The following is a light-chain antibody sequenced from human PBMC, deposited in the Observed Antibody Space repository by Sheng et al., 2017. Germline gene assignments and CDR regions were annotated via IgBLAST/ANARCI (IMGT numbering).Light chain of an antibody. Sequence: QSALTQPPSASGSPGQSVTISCTGTSSDVGGYNYVSWYQQHPGKAPKLMIYEVSRRPSGVSDRFSGSKSGNTASLTVSGLQAEDEADYYCSSDAGSNNVVFGGGTKLTVL. V-gene: IGLV2-8*01. CDR3: SSDAGSNNVV. J-gene: IGLJ2*01. CDR1: SSDVGGYNY. CDR2: EVS.